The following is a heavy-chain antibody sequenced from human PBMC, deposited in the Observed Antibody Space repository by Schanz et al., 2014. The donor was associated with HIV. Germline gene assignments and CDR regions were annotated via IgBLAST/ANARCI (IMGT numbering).Heavy chain of an antibody. CDR3: ARGDFGGSSVDY. Sequence: RQQSGPGLVKPSETLSLSCTVSGGPIRGFFWSWIRQPAGKGLEWIGRIFASGTTYYNPSRRSRVPMSMDMTKNQFSLTLTSATAADTAVYFCARGDFGGSSVDYWGHGNMVTVSS. D-gene: IGHD4-17*01. CDR2: IFASGTT. V-gene: IGHV4-4*07. CDR1: GGPIRGFF. J-gene: IGHJ4*01.